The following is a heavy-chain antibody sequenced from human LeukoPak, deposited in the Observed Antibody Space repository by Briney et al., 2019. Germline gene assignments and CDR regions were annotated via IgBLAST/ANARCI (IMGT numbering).Heavy chain of an antibody. CDR1: GYSFTSYW. CDR2: IYPGDSDT. D-gene: IGHD3-10*01. V-gene: IGHV5-51*01. CDR3: ARSTVLLWFGIGQNPGWFDP. J-gene: IGHJ5*02. Sequence: GESLKISCKGSGYSFTSYWIGWVRQMPGEGLEWMGIIYPGDSDTRYSPSFQGQVTISADKSISTAYLQWSSLKASDTAMYYCARSTVLLWFGIGQNPGWFDPWGQGTLVTVSS.